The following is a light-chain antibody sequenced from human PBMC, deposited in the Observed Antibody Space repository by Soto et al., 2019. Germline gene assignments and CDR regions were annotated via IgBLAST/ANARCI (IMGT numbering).Light chain of an antibody. CDR2: GAS. CDR1: QSVDSSF. J-gene: IGKJ1*01. V-gene: IGKV3-20*01. CDR3: QQYVSSVT. Sequence: EIVLTQSPGSLSLSPGERATLSCRASQSVDSSFFAWYQQKPGQAPRLLIYGASNRATGIPARFSGRGSGTDFTLTITGLEPEDFAVYSCQQYVSSVTFGQGTKVEIK.